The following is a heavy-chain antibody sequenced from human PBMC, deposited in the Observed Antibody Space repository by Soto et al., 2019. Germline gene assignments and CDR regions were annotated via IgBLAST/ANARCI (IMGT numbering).Heavy chain of an antibody. CDR2: IYYRANT. V-gene: IGHV4-59*08. D-gene: IGHD5-12*01. CDR3: ARHYGDGYDYLDY. Sequence: QVQLQESGPGLVKPSETLSLTCTVSGWSISSYYWSWIRQPPGKGLEWIGYIYYRANTNYNPSLKSRVTTSQDTSKNQLSLKLSSVTAADTAVYYCARHYGDGYDYLDYWGQGTLVTVSS. CDR1: GWSISSYY. J-gene: IGHJ4*02.